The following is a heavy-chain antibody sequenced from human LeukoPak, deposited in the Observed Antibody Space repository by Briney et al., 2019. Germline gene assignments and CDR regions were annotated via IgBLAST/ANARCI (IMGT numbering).Heavy chain of an antibody. CDR1: GGSFSGYY. D-gene: IGHD4-17*01. Sequence: SETLSLTCAVYGGSFSGYYWSWIRQPPGKGLEWIGEIYHNGNTGYNPSLKSRVTISVDKSKNQFSLNLTSVTAADTAVYYCVRDTPGGSYGDYDYWGQGTLVTVSS. CDR3: VRDTPGGSYGDYDY. V-gene: IGHV4-34*01. J-gene: IGHJ4*02. CDR2: IYHNGNT.